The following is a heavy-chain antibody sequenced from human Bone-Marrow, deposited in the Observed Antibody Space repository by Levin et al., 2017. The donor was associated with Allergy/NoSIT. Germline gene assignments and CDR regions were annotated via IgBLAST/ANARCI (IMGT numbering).Heavy chain of an antibody. CDR2: ISYEATTE. CDR3: MRGTYYYGSGSFSSDY. Sequence: GGSLRLSCAASPFTFSSYAMHWVRQAPGKGLEWVAFISYEATTEYYADSVKGRFTISRDNSKNMLYLQMNSLRPEDTAVYYCMRGTYYYGSGSFSSDYWGQGTLVTVSS. V-gene: IGHV3-30-3*01. CDR1: PFTFSSYA. D-gene: IGHD3-10*01. J-gene: IGHJ4*02.